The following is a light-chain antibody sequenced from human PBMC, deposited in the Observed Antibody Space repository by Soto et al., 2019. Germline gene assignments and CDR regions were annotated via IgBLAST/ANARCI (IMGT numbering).Light chain of an antibody. CDR1: SSGVGGYNY. J-gene: IGLJ1*01. CDR2: AVT. CDR3: SSYTSSSTL. Sequence: QSVLTQPASVSGSPGQSITISCTGTSSGVGGYNYVSWYQQHLGKAPKLMIYAVTDRPSGVSSRFSGSKSGNTASLTISGRQAEDEADYYCSSYTSSSTLFGTGTKVRVL. V-gene: IGLV2-14*01.